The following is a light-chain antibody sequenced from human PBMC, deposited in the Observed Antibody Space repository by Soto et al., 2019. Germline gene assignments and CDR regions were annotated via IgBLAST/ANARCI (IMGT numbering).Light chain of an antibody. CDR3: SSYTTSLTLAV. CDR1: SSDVGGYNY. Sequence: QSALTQPASVSGSPGQSITISCTGASSDVGGYNYVSWYQQHPDKAPKLMIYEISNRPSGVSNRFSGSKSGNTASLTISGLQAEDEADYYCSSYTTSLTLAVFGTGTKLTVL. J-gene: IGLJ1*01. V-gene: IGLV2-14*01. CDR2: EIS.